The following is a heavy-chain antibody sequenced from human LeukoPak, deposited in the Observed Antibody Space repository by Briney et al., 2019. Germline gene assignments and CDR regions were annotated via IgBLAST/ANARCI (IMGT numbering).Heavy chain of an antibody. CDR2: INPNSGGT. Sequence: GASVKVSCKASGYTFTGYHMHWVRQAPGQGLEWMGWINPNSGGTNYAQKFQGRVTMTRDTSISTAYMELSRLRSDDTAVYYCAREGEYCSSTSCYISLAQYNWFDPWGQGTLVTVSS. J-gene: IGHJ5*02. CDR1: GYTFTGYH. D-gene: IGHD2-2*02. CDR3: AREGEYCSSTSCYISLAQYNWFDP. V-gene: IGHV1-2*02.